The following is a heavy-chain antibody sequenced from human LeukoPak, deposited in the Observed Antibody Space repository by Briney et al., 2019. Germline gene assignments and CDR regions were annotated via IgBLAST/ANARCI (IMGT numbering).Heavy chain of an antibody. CDR2: ISGSGGST. D-gene: IGHD2-15*01. CDR1: GFTFSSYA. Sequence: QPGGSLRLSCAASGFTFSSYAMSWVRQAPGKGLEWVSAISGSGGSTYYADSVKGRFTISRDNSKNTLYLQMNSLRAEDTAVYYCAKDSHSVIVVVVAAPYFDLWGRGTLVTVSS. V-gene: IGHV3-23*01. J-gene: IGHJ2*01. CDR3: AKDSHSVIVVVVAAPYFDL.